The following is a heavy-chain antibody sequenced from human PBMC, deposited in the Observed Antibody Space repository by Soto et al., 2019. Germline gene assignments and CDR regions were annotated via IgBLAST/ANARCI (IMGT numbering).Heavy chain of an antibody. CDR3: AREPLTGTTYYYYYGMDV. Sequence: GESLKISCKGSGYSFTSYWIGWVRQMPGKGLEWMGIIYPGDSDTRYSPSFQGQVTISADKSISTAYLQWSSLKASDTAVYYCAREPLTGTTYYYYYGMDVWGQGTTVTVSS. J-gene: IGHJ6*02. V-gene: IGHV5-51*01. CDR2: IYPGDSDT. CDR1: GYSFTSYW. D-gene: IGHD1-20*01.